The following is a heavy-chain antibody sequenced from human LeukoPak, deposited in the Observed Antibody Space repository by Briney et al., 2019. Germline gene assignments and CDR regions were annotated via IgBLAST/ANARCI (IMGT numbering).Heavy chain of an antibody. Sequence: GASVKVSCKASGYTFTGYYIHWVRQAPGQGLEWMGWISAYNGNTNYAQKLQGRVTMTTDTSTSTAYMELRSLRSDDTAVYYCARDQVVVPARPSLGDVWGKGTTVTVSS. CDR3: ARDQVVVPARPSLGDV. V-gene: IGHV1-18*04. D-gene: IGHD2-2*01. J-gene: IGHJ6*04. CDR2: ISAYNGNT. CDR1: GYTFTGYY.